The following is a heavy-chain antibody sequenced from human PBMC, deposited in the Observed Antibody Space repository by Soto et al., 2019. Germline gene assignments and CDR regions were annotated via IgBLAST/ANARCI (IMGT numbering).Heavy chain of an antibody. CDR2: ISGSGGNT. V-gene: IGHV3-23*01. Sequence: ESGGGLVQPGGSLRLSCAASGFTFSSCAMSWVRQAPGKGLEWVSAISGSGGNTYYADSVKGRFTISRDNSKNTLYLQMNTRRAGDRPLYYWAKGGQQGGGGYFDYWGQGTLVTVSS. CDR3: AKGGQQGGGGYFDY. CDR1: GFTFSSCA. D-gene: IGHD6-13*01. J-gene: IGHJ4*02.